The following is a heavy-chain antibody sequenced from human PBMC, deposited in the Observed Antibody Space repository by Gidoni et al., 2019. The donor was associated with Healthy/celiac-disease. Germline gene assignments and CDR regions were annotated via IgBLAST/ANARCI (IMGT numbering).Heavy chain of an antibody. J-gene: IGHJ4*02. CDR1: GFTVSSNY. V-gene: IGHV3-66*01. D-gene: IGHD6-19*01. Sequence: EVQLVESGGGVVQPGGSLRLSCAASGFTVSSNYMSWVRQAPGKGLEWVSVIYSGGSTYYADSVKGRFTISRDNSKNTLYLQMNSLRAEDTAVYYCASFSSGWYRGVDYWGQGTLVTVSS. CDR3: ASFSSGWYRGVDY. CDR2: IYSGGST.